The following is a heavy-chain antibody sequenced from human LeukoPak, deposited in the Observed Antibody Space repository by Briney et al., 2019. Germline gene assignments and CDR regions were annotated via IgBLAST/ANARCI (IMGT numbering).Heavy chain of an antibody. J-gene: IGHJ4*02. CDR1: GYTFTSYA. Sequence: ASVKASCKASGYTFTSYAMHWVRQAPGQRLEWMGWINAGNGNTKYSQKFQGRVTITRDTSASTVYMELSSLRSEDTAVYYCARRDSSGWYVFDYWGQGTLVTVSS. CDR2: INAGNGNT. V-gene: IGHV1-3*01. D-gene: IGHD6-19*01. CDR3: ARRDSSGWYVFDY.